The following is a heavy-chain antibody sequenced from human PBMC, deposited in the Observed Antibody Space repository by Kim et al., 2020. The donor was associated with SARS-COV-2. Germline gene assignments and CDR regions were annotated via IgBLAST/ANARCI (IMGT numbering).Heavy chain of an antibody. CDR1: GGSFSGYY. CDR3: ARGIFRMVAVAGTNFDY. Sequence: SETLSLTCAVYGGSFSGYYWSWIRQPPGKGLEWIGEINHSGSTNYNPSLKSRVTISVDTSKNQFSLKLSSVTAADTAVYYCARGIFRMVAVAGTNFDYWGQGTLVTVSS. J-gene: IGHJ4*02. V-gene: IGHV4-34*01. D-gene: IGHD6-19*01. CDR2: INHSGST.